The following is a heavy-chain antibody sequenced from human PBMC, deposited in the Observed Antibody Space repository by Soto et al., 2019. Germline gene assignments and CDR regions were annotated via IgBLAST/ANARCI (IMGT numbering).Heavy chain of an antibody. CDR2: EYSGTT. CDR1: GASISRDH. CDR3: ATYFTGGGGRGY. Sequence: QVQLQESGPGLVKPSETLTLTCTVSGASISRDHWNWIRQPPGKGLEWIGEYSGTTNYNPSLRSRVTISVDTSNNQFSLKLNSVTPADTAVYFWATYFTGGGGRGYWGQGTLVTVSS. J-gene: IGHJ4*02. D-gene: IGHD3-16*01. V-gene: IGHV4-59*08.